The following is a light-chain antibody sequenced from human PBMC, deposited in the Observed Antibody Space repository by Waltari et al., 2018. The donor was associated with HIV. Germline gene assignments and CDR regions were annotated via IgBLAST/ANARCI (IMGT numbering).Light chain of an antibody. J-gene: IGKJ1*01. CDR1: QSVSSSH. Sequence: EIILTQSPGTLSLSPGERATLSCRASQSVSSSHLDWYQQKPGQAHRLLIFGASSRATGIPDRFSGSGSGTDFILTISGLEPEDFSVYYCQQYGGSRWTFGQGTKVEIK. CDR3: QQYGGSRWT. V-gene: IGKV3-20*01. CDR2: GAS.